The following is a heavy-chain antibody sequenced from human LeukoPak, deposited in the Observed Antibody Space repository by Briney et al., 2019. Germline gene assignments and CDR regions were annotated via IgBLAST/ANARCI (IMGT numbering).Heavy chain of an antibody. Sequence: GGSLRLSCAASGFTFINAWMTWVRHAPGKGLEWVALIKGKTDGGTTDYAAPVKGRFFISRDDSKNTLYLQMDSLQTEDTAVYYCTTHYPDSGSYNYWGQGTLVTVSS. CDR2: IKGKTDGGTT. CDR3: TTHYPDSGSYNY. D-gene: IGHD1-26*01. V-gene: IGHV3-15*01. J-gene: IGHJ4*02. CDR1: GFTFINAW.